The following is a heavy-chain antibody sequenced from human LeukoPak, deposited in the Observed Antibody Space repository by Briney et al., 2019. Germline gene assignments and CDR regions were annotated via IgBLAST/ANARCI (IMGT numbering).Heavy chain of an antibody. V-gene: IGHV3-53*01. Sequence: PGGSLRLSCAASGFTVSSNYMSWVRQAPGKGPEWVSIIYSGGSTYYADSVKGRFTISRDNSKNTLYLQMNSLRAEDTAVYYCAGGQQLVRFDYWGQGTLVTVSS. CDR1: GFTVSSNY. CDR3: AGGQQLVRFDY. CDR2: IYSGGST. J-gene: IGHJ4*02. D-gene: IGHD6-13*01.